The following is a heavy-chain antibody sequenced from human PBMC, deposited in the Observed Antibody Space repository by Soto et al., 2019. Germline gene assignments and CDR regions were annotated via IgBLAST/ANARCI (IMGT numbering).Heavy chain of an antibody. D-gene: IGHD4-17*01. V-gene: IGHV4-39*01. CDR1: GGSVSSSSYY. J-gene: IGHJ4*02. Sequence: SETLSLTCTVSGGSVSSSSYYWGWIRQPPGKGLEWIGSIYYSGSTYYNPSLKSRVTVSGDTSKSQFSLRLSSVTAADTAVYYCARHVDYGDYQTDYWGQGTLVTVSS. CDR3: ARHVDYGDYQTDY. CDR2: IYYSGST.